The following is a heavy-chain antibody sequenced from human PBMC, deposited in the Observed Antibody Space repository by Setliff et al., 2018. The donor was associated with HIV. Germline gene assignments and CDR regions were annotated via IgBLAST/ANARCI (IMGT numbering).Heavy chain of an antibody. CDR3: ARDPSQYLDFLFDPQPFNV. Sequence: PSETLALTCTVSSGYMSGHFWTWIRQTPGEGLEWIGNIVLGETTNYNPSLKSRATISLDTSKRQFSLHLTSVTAADTAIYYCARDPSQYLDFLFDPQPFNVWGHGTMVTVSS. V-gene: IGHV4-59*11. J-gene: IGHJ3*01. CDR2: IVLGETT. CDR1: SGYMSGHF. D-gene: IGHD3-3*01.